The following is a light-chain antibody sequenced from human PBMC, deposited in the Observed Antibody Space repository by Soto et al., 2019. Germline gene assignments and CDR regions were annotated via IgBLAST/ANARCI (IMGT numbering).Light chain of an antibody. J-gene: IGKJ1*01. CDR1: QTISSW. CDR3: QQYNSYSPT. Sequence: DILMTQSPSTLSASVGDTVAITCRASQTISSWVAWYQQKPGRAPKLLIYKASSLESGVPSRFSGSGSGTEFTLTISGLQPDDFASYYCQQYNSYSPTFGQGTKV. V-gene: IGKV1-5*03. CDR2: KAS.